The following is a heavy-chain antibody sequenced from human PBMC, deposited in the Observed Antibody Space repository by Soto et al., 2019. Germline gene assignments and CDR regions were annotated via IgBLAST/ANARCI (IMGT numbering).Heavy chain of an antibody. J-gene: IGHJ4*02. CDR1: GGSISGYY. CDR3: ARLSLGVVRGVIIGFDEDDY. CDR2: IYYSGST. V-gene: IGHV4-59*01. D-gene: IGHD3-10*01. Sequence: SETLSLTCTVSGGSISGYYWSWIRQPPGKGLEWIGYIYYSGSTNYNPSLKSRVTISVDTSKNQFSLKLSSVTAADTAVYYCARLSLGVVRGVIIGFDEDDYRAQRTPVTVSS.